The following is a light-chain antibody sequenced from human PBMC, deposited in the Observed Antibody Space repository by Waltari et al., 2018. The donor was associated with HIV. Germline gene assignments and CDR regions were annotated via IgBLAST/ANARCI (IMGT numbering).Light chain of an antibody. V-gene: IGLV3-21*02. CDR3: QVWDTSSDQGL. J-gene: IGLJ2*01. CDR1: NIEIKT. Sequence: SSVLAPPPSVSVAPGQTARITCGGNNIEIKTVHWYQQKPGQAPVLVVHDDSHRPSGIPERFSGSNSGNTATLTISRVEAGDEADYFCQVWDTSSDQGLFGGGTKLTVL. CDR2: DDS.